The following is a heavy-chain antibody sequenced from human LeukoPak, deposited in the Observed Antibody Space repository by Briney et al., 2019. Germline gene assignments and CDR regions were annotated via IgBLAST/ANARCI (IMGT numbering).Heavy chain of an antibody. CDR3: AGSSNYCSGGSCYSIDY. Sequence: ASVKVSCKASGYTFTSYGISWVRQAPGQGLEWMGWISAYNGNTNYAQKLQGRVTMTTDTSTSTAYMELRSLRSDDTAVYYCAGSSNYCSGGSCYSIDYWGQGTLVTVSS. J-gene: IGHJ4*02. CDR2: ISAYNGNT. D-gene: IGHD2-15*01. CDR1: GYTFTSYG. V-gene: IGHV1-18*01.